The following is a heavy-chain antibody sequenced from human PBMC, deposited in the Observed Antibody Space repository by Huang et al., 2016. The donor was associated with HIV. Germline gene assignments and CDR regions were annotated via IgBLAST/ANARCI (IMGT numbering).Heavy chain of an antibody. CDR1: GGSLSGYY. CDR2: INHLGRP. V-gene: IGHV4-34*02. J-gene: IGHJ5*02. D-gene: IGHD3-10*01. Sequence: QVHLQQWGAGLLKSAETLSLTCAVYGGSLSGYYWSWLRQTPGKGLEWIGEINHLGRPYYNPALKSRVSISMDGSKKQVSLKLRSISDADTAVYFCARDATKNPRGWFDPWGQGTLVTVSS. CDR3: ARDATKNPRGWFDP.